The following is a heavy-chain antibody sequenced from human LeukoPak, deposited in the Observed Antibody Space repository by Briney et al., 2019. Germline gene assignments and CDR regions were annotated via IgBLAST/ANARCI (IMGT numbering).Heavy chain of an antibody. CDR2: IYHSGST. CDR3: ARGRSDWFDP. CDR1: GYSISSGYY. V-gene: IGHV4-38-2*01. J-gene: IGHJ5*02. Sequence: ASETLSPTCAVSGYSISSGYYWGWSRQPPGKGLEWIGSIYHSGSTYYNPSLKRRVTISVDTSKNQFSLKLSSVTAADTAVYYCARGRSDWFDPWGQGTLVTVYS.